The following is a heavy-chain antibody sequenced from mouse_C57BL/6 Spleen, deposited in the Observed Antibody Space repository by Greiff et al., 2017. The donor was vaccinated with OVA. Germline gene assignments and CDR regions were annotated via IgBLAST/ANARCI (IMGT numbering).Heavy chain of an antibody. D-gene: IGHD2-5*01. CDR3: ARNYDSNYDYAMDY. CDR2: ICPGGGT. Sequence: QVQLKESGPGLVAPSQSLYITCTVSGFSLTSYAISWVRQPPGKGLEWLGVICPGGGTNYNSALKTSLSISKVNSKSKVILNMNSLPADEPARYYTARNYDSNYDYAMDYWGQGTSVTVSS. V-gene: IGHV2-9-1*01. CDR1: GFSLTSYA. J-gene: IGHJ4*01.